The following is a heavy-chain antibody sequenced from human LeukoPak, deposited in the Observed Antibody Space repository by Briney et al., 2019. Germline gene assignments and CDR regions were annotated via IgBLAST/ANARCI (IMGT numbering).Heavy chain of an antibody. CDR1: GFTFDDYA. CDR2: ISGDGGST. V-gene: IGHV3-43*02. J-gene: IGHJ4*02. D-gene: IGHD3-9*01. CDR3: AKGGTGVLRYFDWLLPFDY. Sequence: GGSLRLSCAASGFTFDDYAMHWVRQAPGKGLEWVSRISGDGGSTYYADSVKGRFTISRDNSKNSLYLQMNSLRTEDTALYYCAKGGTGVLRYFDWLLPFDYWGQGTLVTVSS.